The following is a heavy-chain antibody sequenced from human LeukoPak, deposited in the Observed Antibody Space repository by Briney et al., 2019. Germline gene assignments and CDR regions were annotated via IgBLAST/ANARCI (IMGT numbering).Heavy chain of an antibody. V-gene: IGHV4-39*01. Sequence: SETLSLTCTVSGGSISSSSYYWGWIRQPPGKGLEWIGSIYYSGSTYYNPSLKSRVTISVDTPKSQFSLKLSSVTAADTAVYYCARVRGYSGYEKFDYWGQGTLVTVSS. CDR1: GGSISSSSYY. CDR2: IYYSGST. CDR3: ARVRGYSGYEKFDY. D-gene: IGHD5-12*01. J-gene: IGHJ4*02.